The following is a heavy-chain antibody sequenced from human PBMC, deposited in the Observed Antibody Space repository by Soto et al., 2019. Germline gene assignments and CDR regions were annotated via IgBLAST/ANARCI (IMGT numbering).Heavy chain of an antibody. CDR3: ARAPYYYDSSGYYAEYYFDY. J-gene: IGHJ4*02. CDR2: IYYSGST. V-gene: IGHV4-59*12. CDR1: GGSISSYY. Sequence: PSETLSLTCTVSGGSISSYYWSWIRQPPGKGLEWIGYIYYSGSTNYNPSLKSRVTISVDTSKNQFSLKLSSVTAADTAVYYCARAPYYYDSSGYYAEYYFDYWGQGTLVTVSS. D-gene: IGHD3-22*01.